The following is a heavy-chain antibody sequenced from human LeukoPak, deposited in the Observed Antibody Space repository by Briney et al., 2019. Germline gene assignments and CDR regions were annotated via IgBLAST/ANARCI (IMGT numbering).Heavy chain of an antibody. CDR3: AKNGGSQCYSHLDS. V-gene: IGHV3-23*01. Sequence: GGSLRLSRAASGFTFSSYAMSSVRQAPGKGLEWVSGTSGSGGSTYYAGSVKGRFTISRDNSKNTLYLQMNSLRVEDTAVYYCAKNGGSQCYSHLDSWGQGTLVTVSS. J-gene: IGHJ4*02. D-gene: IGHD2-15*01. CDR1: GFTFSSYA. CDR2: TSGSGGST.